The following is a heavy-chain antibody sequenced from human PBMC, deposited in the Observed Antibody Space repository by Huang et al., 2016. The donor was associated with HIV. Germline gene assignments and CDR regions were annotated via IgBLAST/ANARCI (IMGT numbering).Heavy chain of an antibody. D-gene: IGHD1-1*01. CDR2: ISAYNGNT. J-gene: IGHJ5*02. Sequence: QVELVQSGAEVKRPGASVRVSCKASGYIFTKYGINWVRQAPGQGREWMGWISAYNGNTNYAEKVQGRVTLTGDTSTTTAYMELRDVTSADTAVYYCARDHWYPLQNWFDLWGQGTLVTVSS. CDR1: GYIFTKYG. V-gene: IGHV1-18*04. CDR3: ARDHWYPLQNWFDL.